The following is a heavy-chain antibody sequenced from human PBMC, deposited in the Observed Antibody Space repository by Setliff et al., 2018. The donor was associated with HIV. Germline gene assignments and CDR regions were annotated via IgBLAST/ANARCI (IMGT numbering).Heavy chain of an antibody. Sequence: GGSLRLSCVASGFTFSSYGMHWVRQAPGKGLEWVAVIWYDGSNKYYADSVKGRFTISRDSSKNTLYLQMDSLRTEDTAVYYCAKTQGWHLINYWGQGTLVTVSS. CDR2: IWYDGSNK. CDR1: GFTFSSYG. CDR3: AKTQGWHLINY. V-gene: IGHV3-30*02. D-gene: IGHD6-19*01. J-gene: IGHJ4*02.